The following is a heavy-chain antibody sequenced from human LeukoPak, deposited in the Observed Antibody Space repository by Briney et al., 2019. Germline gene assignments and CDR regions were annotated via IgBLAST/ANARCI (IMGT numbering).Heavy chain of an antibody. CDR2: IWYDGSNK. Sequence: GGSLRLSCAAPRFTFRNHGMHWVRQAPGKGLEWVAVIWYDGSNKYYADSVKGRFTISRDNSKNTLYLQMNSLRAEDTAVYYCARDRDARYLDYWGQGTLVTVSS. D-gene: IGHD6-6*01. CDR1: RFTFRNHG. J-gene: IGHJ4*02. CDR3: ARDRDARYLDY. V-gene: IGHV3-33*01.